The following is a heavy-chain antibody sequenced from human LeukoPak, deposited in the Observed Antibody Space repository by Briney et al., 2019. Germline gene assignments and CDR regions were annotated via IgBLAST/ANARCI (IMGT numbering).Heavy chain of an antibody. CDR3: ARAATVTTLDY. D-gene: IGHD4-17*01. V-gene: IGHV4-38-2*02. J-gene: IGHJ4*02. CDR1: GYSISSGYF. Sequence: KSSETLSLTCTVSGYSISSGYFWGWIRQPPGKGLEWIGSIYHSGSTYYNPSLKSRVTISVDTSKKQFSLKLSSVTAADTAVYYCARAATVTTLDYWGQGTLVTVSS. CDR2: IYHSGST.